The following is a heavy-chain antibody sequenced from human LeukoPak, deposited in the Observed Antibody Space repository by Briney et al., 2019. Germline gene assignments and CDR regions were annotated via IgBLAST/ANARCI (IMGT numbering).Heavy chain of an antibody. CDR3: ARAKGYSSSPVDY. CDR1: GYTFTGYY. V-gene: IGHV1-2*02. D-gene: IGHD6-6*01. Sequence: GASVKVSCKASGYTFTGYYMHWVRQAPGQGLEWMGWINPNSGGTSYAQKFQGRVTMTRDTSISTAYMELSRLRSDDTAVYYCARAKGYSSSPVDYWGQGTLVTVSS. J-gene: IGHJ4*02. CDR2: INPNSGGT.